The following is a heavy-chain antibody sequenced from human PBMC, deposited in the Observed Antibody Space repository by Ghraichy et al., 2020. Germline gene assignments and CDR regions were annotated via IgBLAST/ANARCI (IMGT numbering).Heavy chain of an antibody. J-gene: IGHJ6*02. CDR3: AAPGGGYDSSGYWMGGMDV. D-gene: IGHD3-22*01. V-gene: IGHV1-58*01. Sequence: SVKVSCKASGFTFTSSAVQWVRQARGQRLEWIGWIVVGSGNTNYAQKFQERVTITRDMSTSTAYMDLSSLRSEDTAVYYCAAPGGGYDSSGYWMGGMDVWGQGTTVTVSS. CDR1: GFTFTSSA. CDR2: IVVGSGNT.